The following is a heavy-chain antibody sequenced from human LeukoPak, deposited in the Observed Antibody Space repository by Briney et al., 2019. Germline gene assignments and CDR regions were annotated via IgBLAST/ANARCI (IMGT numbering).Heavy chain of an antibody. V-gene: IGHV3-30-3*01. D-gene: IGHD6-13*01. Sequence: PGGSLRLPCAASGFTFSSYAMHWVRQAPGKGLEWVAVISYDGSNKYYADSVKGRFTISRDNSKNTLYLQMNSLRAEDTAVYYCARGTGAAAGTIDYWGQGTLVTVSS. J-gene: IGHJ4*02. CDR2: ISYDGSNK. CDR3: ARGTGAAAGTIDY. CDR1: GFTFSSYA.